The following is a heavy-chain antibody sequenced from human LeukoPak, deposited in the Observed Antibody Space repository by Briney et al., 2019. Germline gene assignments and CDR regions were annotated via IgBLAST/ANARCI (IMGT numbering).Heavy chain of an antibody. Sequence: HPGGSLRLSCAASGFTFSTYAMSWVRQAAGKGLEWVSLISGSGGGTYYADSVKGRFTISRDNAKNSLYLQMNSLRAEDTAVYYCARGRMEAFDIWGQGTMVTVSS. J-gene: IGHJ3*02. CDR1: GFTFSTYA. D-gene: IGHD2-8*01. CDR3: ARGRMEAFDI. CDR2: ISGSGGGT. V-gene: IGHV3-23*01.